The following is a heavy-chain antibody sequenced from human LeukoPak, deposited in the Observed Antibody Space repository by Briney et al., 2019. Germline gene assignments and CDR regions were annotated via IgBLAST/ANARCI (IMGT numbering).Heavy chain of an antibody. J-gene: IGHJ5*02. D-gene: IGHD1-26*01. Sequence: ASVKVSCKASGYTFTSYYMDWVRQAPGQGLEWMGIINPSGGSTSYAQKFQGRATMTRDTSTSTVYMELSSLRSEDTAVYYCARGPYSGSYNFNWFDPWGQGTLVTVSS. CDR1: GYTFTSYY. CDR3: ARGPYSGSYNFNWFDP. V-gene: IGHV1-46*01. CDR2: INPSGGST.